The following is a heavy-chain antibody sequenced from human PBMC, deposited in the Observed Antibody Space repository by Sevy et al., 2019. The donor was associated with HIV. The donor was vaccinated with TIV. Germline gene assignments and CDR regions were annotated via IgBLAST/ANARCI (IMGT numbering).Heavy chain of an antibody. Sequence: GGSLRLSCAASGFTFSDYYMSWIRQAPGKGLEWVSYISSSGSTIYYADSVKGRFTISRDNAKNSLYLQMNSLRAEDTAVYYCGGDLLVVVPAATRGGGGQGTLVTVSS. D-gene: IGHD2-2*01. CDR1: GFTFSDYY. J-gene: IGHJ4*02. V-gene: IGHV3-11*04. CDR3: GGDLLVVVPAATRGG. CDR2: ISSSGSTI.